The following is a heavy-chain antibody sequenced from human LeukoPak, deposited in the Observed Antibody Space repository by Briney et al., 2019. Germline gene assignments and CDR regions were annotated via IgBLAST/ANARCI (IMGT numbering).Heavy chain of an antibody. Sequence: ASVNVSCKASGYTFTSYGISWVRQAPGQGLEWMGWISAYNGNTNYAQKLQGRVTMTTDTSTSTAYMELRSLRSDDTAVYYCARWMGYCSSTSCPGWFDPWGQGTLVTVSS. J-gene: IGHJ5*02. V-gene: IGHV1-18*04. D-gene: IGHD2-2*01. CDR1: GYTFTSYG. CDR2: ISAYNGNT. CDR3: ARWMGYCSSTSCPGWFDP.